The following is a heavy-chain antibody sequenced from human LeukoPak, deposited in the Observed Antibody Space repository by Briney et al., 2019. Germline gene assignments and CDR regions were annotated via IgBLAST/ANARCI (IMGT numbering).Heavy chain of an antibody. CDR1: GFTFSSYW. Sequence: GGSLRLSCAVSGFTFSSYWMSWVRQAPGKGLEWVANIKQDGSEKYYVDSVKGRFTISRDNTENSVYLQMNSLRAEDTAVYYCARGYNNFANWFDPWGQGTLVTVSS. D-gene: IGHD4-11*01. CDR3: ARGYNNFANWFDP. J-gene: IGHJ5*02. V-gene: IGHV3-7*04. CDR2: IKQDGSEK.